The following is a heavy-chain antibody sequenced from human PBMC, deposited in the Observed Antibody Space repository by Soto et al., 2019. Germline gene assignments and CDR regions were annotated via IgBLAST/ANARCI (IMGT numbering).Heavy chain of an antibody. CDR2: IYYSGST. D-gene: IGHD6-13*01. CDR1: GGSISSGGYY. J-gene: IGHJ4*02. V-gene: IGHV4-31*03. Sequence: QVQLQESGPGLVKPSQTLSLTCTVSGGSISSGGYYWSWIRQHPGKGLEWIGYIYYSGSTYYNPSLKSXXTXSXXTSKNQFSLKLSSVTAADTAVYYCARDVPIAAAGYWGQGTLVTVSS. CDR3: ARDVPIAAAGY.